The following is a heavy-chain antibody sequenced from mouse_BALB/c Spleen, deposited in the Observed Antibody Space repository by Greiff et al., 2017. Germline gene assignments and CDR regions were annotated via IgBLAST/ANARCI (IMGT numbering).Heavy chain of an antibody. Sequence: EVKLQESGGGLVKPGGSLKLSCAASGFTFSSYAMSWVRQTPEKRLEWVATISSGGSYTYYPDSVKGRFTISRDNAKNTLYLQMSSLRSEDTAMYYCAREGITTRSYSYWGQGTTLTVSS. CDR1: GFTFSSYA. CDR3: AREGITTRSYSY. V-gene: IGHV5-9-1*01. CDR2: ISSGGSYT. J-gene: IGHJ2*01. D-gene: IGHD1-1*01.